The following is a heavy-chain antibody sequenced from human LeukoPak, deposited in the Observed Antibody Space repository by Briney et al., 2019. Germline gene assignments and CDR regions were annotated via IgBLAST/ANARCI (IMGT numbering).Heavy chain of an antibody. Sequence: TGGSLRLSCAASGFTFSTYTMNWVRQAPGKGLEWVSSISTGSSYIYYADSVRGRFTISRDNAKNSLYLQMNNLRAADTAEYYCARETTTLDYWGQGTLVTVSS. CDR1: GFTFSTYT. J-gene: IGHJ4*02. V-gene: IGHV3-21*01. D-gene: IGHD1-26*01. CDR2: ISTGSSYI. CDR3: ARETTTLDY.